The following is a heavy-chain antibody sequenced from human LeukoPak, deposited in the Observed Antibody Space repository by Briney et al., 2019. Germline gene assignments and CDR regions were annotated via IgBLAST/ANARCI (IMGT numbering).Heavy chain of an antibody. Sequence: SETLSLTCTVSGGSISSSGYYWGWIRQPPGKGLEWISSISSGGSTHYTPSLKSRVTISVEKSKNQFSLKLSSVTAADTAVYYCARRSYDGSGYYYVDYWGQGTLVTVSS. CDR3: ARRSYDGSGYYYVDY. CDR1: GGSISSSGYY. J-gene: IGHJ4*02. D-gene: IGHD3-22*01. CDR2: ISSGGST. V-gene: IGHV4-39*01.